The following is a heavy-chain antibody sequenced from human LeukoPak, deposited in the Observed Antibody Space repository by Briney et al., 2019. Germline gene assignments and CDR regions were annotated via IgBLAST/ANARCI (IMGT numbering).Heavy chain of an antibody. D-gene: IGHD3-10*01. Sequence: SETLSLTCTVSGGSISSGGYYWSWIRQHPGKGLEWIGYIYYSGSTNYNPSLKSRVTISVDTSKNQFSLKLSSVTAADTAVYYCVSRSSGSYVDYWGQGTLVTVSS. J-gene: IGHJ4*02. CDR1: GGSISSGGYY. V-gene: IGHV4-61*08. CDR3: VSRSSGSYVDY. CDR2: IYYSGST.